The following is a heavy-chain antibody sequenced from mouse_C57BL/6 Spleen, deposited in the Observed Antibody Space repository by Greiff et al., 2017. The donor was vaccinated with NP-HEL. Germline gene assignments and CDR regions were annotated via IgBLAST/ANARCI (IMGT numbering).Heavy chain of an antibody. J-gene: IGHJ2*01. CDR1: GFTFTDYY. V-gene: IGHV7-3*01. D-gene: IGHD4-1*01. Sequence: EVQVVESGGGLVQPGGSLSLSCAASGFTFTDYYMSWVRQPPGKALEWLGFIRNKANGYTTEYSASVKGRFTISRDNSQSILYLQMNALRAEDSATYYCASHGTGDFDYWGQGTTLTVSS. CDR3: ASHGTGDFDY. CDR2: IRNKANGYTT.